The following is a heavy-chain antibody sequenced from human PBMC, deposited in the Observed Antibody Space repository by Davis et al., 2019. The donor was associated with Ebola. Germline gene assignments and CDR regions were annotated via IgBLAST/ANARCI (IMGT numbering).Heavy chain of an antibody. CDR2: INPYSGGT. CDR3: ARTPGQKYLQSFDY. Sequence: AASVKVSCKASGYSFTGYYIHWVRQAPGQGLEWMGRINPYSGGTNYAQKFQGRVTMTRDTSINTAYMELRSLTSDDTAVYYCARTPGQKYLQSFDYWAQGTLVTVSS. D-gene: IGHD4-11*01. V-gene: IGHV1-2*06. CDR1: GYSFTGYY. J-gene: IGHJ4*02.